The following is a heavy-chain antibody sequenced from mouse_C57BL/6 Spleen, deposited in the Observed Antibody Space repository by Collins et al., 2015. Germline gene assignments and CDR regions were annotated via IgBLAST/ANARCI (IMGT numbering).Heavy chain of an antibody. CDR2: IDPENGDT. J-gene: IGHJ3*01. Sequence: EVQPQQSGAELVRSGASVKLSCTASGFNIKDYYMHWVKQRPEQGLEWIGWIDPENGDTEYAPKFQGKATMTADTSSNTAYLQLSSLTSEDTAVYYCNDGGRWGQGTLVTVSA. CDR1: GFNIKDYY. CDR3: NDGGR. V-gene: IGHV14-4*02.